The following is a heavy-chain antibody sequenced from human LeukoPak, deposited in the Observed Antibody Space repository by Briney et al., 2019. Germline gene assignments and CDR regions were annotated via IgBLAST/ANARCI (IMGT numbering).Heavy chain of an antibody. V-gene: IGHV3-74*01. CDR1: GLTFSRYW. CDR2: ITPNGDFT. D-gene: IGHD1-1*01. CDR3: ARDRLEGGETFDS. J-gene: IGHJ4*02. Sequence: PGESLRLSCAASGLTFSRYWMHWVRQGPGKGLVWVARITPNGDFTNYADSVKGRFTISRDNAENSLFLQMNSLRPEDTAVYFCARDRLEGGETFDSWGQGTLVTVSS.